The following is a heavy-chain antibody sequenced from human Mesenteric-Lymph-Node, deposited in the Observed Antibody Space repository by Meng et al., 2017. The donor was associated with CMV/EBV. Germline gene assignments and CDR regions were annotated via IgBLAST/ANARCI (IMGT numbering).Heavy chain of an antibody. V-gene: IGHV1-2*02. CDR1: GYTFTGYY. CDR3: ARDYYNSSGYYWRGAFDV. D-gene: IGHD3-22*01. J-gene: IGHJ3*01. Sequence: ASVKVSCKASGYTFTGYYIYWVRQAPGQGLEWMGWINPDSGATNYAQKFQGRVTMTRDTSISTAYMELSRLRSDDTAVYYCARDYYNSSGYYWRGAFDVWGQGTVVTVSS. CDR2: INPDSGAT.